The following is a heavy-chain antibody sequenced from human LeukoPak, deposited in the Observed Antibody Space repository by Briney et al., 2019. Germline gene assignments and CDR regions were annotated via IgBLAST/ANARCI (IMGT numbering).Heavy chain of an antibody. J-gene: IGHJ4*02. V-gene: IGHV3-23*01. CDR2: ISDNGGST. CDR3: ARGRRVLVVGATRRGFDF. Sequence: GGSLRLSCAASGFTFTSYAMGWVRQAPGKGLEWVSGISDNGGSTYYADSVKGRFTISRDNSKNTLYLQVNSLRAEDTAVYYCARGRRVLVVGATRRGFDFWGQGTLVTVSS. D-gene: IGHD2-15*01. CDR1: GFTFTSYA.